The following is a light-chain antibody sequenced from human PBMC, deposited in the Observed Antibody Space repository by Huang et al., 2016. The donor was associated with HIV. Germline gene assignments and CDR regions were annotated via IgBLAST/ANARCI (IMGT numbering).Light chain of an antibody. CDR1: QSVHSY. CDR3: QQRSSWPIT. CDR2: GAS. Sequence: EIVLTQSPATLSFSPGEGATFSCKASQSVHSYLAWYRQKPGQAPRLLIYGASNRATGIPDSFSGSGSGTDYTLTISSLEPEDFAVYYCQQRSSWPITFGQGTRLEIK. J-gene: IGKJ5*01. V-gene: IGKV3-11*01.